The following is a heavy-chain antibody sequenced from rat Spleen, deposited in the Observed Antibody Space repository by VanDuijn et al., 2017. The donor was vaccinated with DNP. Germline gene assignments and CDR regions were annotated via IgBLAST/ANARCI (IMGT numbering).Heavy chain of an antibody. D-gene: IGHD1-2*01. CDR3: ARQGSYRVSYVMDA. CDR2: IIYDGSNT. J-gene: IGHJ4*01. Sequence: EVQLVESDGGLVQPGRSLKLSCAASGFTFSDYAMAWVRQSLRKGLEWVAVIIYDGSNTHYRDSVKGRFTISRENAKSTQYLQMDSLRSEDTATYYCARQGSYRVSYVMDAWGQGASVTVSS. V-gene: IGHV5-17*01. CDR1: GFTFSDYA.